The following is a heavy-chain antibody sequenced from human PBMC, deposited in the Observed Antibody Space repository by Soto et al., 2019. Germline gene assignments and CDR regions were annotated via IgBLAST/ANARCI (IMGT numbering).Heavy chain of an antibody. D-gene: IGHD6-6*01. J-gene: IGHJ4*02. CDR2: IIPLFSTT. V-gene: IGHV1-69*01. Sequence: QVELVQSGAEVKKPGSSVRVSCKASGGAFNNYGFTWVRQASGQGLEWMGQIIPLFSTTHYAQKFQGRVSITADGSTSTVHMELSSLTSEDTAVYYCAREGNLSSSYGDFDYWGQGTLVIVSS. CDR3: AREGNLSSSYGDFDY. CDR1: GGAFNNYG.